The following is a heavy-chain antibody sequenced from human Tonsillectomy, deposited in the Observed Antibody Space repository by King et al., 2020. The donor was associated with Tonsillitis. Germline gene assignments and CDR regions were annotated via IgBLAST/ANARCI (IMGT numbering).Heavy chain of an antibody. Sequence: VQLVESGGGLVKPGGSLRLSCAASGFTFSNYSMNWVRQAPGKGLEWVSSITSGSSYIYYADSVKGRFTISRDNAKNSLYLQMNSLRAEDTAVYYCARSPHYDTPPEGYYYGMDVWGQGTTVTVSS. V-gene: IGHV3-21*01. D-gene: IGHD3-22*01. CDR2: ITSGSSYI. CDR3: ARSPHYDTPPEGYYYGMDV. J-gene: IGHJ6*02. CDR1: GFTFSNYS.